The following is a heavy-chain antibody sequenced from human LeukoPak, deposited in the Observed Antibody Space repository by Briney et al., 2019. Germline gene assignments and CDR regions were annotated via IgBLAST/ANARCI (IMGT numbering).Heavy chain of an antibody. CDR3: AKGSLGSCRGDICYSLDY. CDR1: GVTSSTYA. CDR2: ISVSDAGT. V-gene: IGHV3-23*01. J-gene: IGHJ4*02. Sequence: PGGSLRLSSAASGVTSSTYALSWVRQSPGKGLEWVSAISVSDAGTYYADSVKGRFTISRDNSKNTLYLQMNRLRAEDTATYYCAKGSLGSCRGDICYSLDYWGQGSLVTVSS. D-gene: IGHD2-15*01.